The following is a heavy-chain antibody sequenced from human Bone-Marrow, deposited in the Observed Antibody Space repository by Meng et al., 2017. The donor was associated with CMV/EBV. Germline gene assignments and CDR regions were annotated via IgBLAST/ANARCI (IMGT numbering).Heavy chain of an antibody. CDR2: MYFSGSS. J-gene: IGHJ5*02. Sequence: WVRQPPGKGLEWIGSMYFSGSSYYNPSLKGRVTISVDTSKNQFSLKLSSVTAADTAVYYCARCSPFALGTGDWFDPWGQGTLVAVSS. D-gene: IGHD7-27*01. V-gene: IGHV4-39*07. CDR3: ARCSPFALGTGDWFDP.